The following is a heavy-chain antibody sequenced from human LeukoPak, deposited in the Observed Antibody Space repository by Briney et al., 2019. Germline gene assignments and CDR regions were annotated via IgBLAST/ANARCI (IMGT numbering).Heavy chain of an antibody. Sequence: QSGGSLRLSCAASGFTFSSYAMSWVRQAPGKGLEWVSAISGSGGSTYYADSVKGRFTISRDNSKNTLYLQMNSLRAEDTAVYYCAKDSYGYWYAFDIWGQGTMVTVSS. V-gene: IGHV3-23*01. CDR2: ISGSGGST. CDR3: AKDSYGYWYAFDI. CDR1: GFTFSSYA. D-gene: IGHD5-18*01. J-gene: IGHJ3*02.